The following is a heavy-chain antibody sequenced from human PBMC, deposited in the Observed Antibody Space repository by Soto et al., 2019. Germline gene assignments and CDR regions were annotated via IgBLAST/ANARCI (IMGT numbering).Heavy chain of an antibody. D-gene: IGHD2-2*01. CDR1: GFTFSTYW. CDR2: INNDGRST. J-gene: IGHJ4*02. CDR3: ARDCSSRWAAEH. Sequence: EVQLVESGGGLVQPGGSLRLSCAASGFTFSTYWMHWVRQAPGKGLVWVSRINNDGRSTSYADSVKGRFTTSRDNAKNTLYLQMNRLRAEDTAVYYCARDCSSRWAAEHWGQGTLVTVSS. V-gene: IGHV3-74*01.